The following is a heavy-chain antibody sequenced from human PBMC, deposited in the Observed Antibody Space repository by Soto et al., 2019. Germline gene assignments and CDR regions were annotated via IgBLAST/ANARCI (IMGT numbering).Heavy chain of an antibody. CDR1: GGSISSGGYS. J-gene: IGHJ4*02. Sequence: SETLSLTCAVSGGSISSGGYSWSWIRQPPGKGLEWIGYIYHSGSTYYNPSLKSRVTISVDRSKNQFSLKLSSVTAADTAVYYCARWTRSSSIFDYWGQGTLVTVSS. D-gene: IGHD3-10*01. V-gene: IGHV4-30-2*01. CDR2: IYHSGST. CDR3: ARWTRSSSIFDY.